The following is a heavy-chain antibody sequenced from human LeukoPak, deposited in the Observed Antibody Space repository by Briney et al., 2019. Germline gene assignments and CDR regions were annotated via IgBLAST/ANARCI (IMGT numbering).Heavy chain of an antibody. CDR1: GFTFTTFW. D-gene: IGHD6-19*01. J-gene: IGHJ4*02. CDR2: IKQDGSER. V-gene: IGHV3-7*01. Sequence: TGGPLRLSCAASGFTFTTFWMSWVRQAPGKGLEWVANIKQDGSERYYVDSVKGRFTISRDNAKNSLYLQMNSLRAEDTGVYYCAGSGWQVYLDYWGQGALVTVSS. CDR3: AGSGWQVYLDY.